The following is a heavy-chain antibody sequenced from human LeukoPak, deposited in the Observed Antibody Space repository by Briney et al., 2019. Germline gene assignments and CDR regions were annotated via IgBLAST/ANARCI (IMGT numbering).Heavy chain of an antibody. Sequence: GRSLRLSCAASGFTFSSYWMHWVRQAPGKGLVWVSRINSEGSSSTYADSVKGRFTISRDNAKNTLYLQMNSLRAEDTAVYYCARAGIDYGDYWTRFDYWGQGTLVTVSS. CDR3: ARAGIDYGDYWTRFDY. V-gene: IGHV3-74*01. CDR2: INSEGSSS. CDR1: GFTFSSYW. D-gene: IGHD4-17*01. J-gene: IGHJ4*02.